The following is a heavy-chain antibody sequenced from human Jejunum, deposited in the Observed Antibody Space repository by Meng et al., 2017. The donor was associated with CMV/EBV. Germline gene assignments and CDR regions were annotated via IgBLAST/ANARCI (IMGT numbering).Heavy chain of an antibody. CDR1: GGSMSSTNG. V-gene: IGHV4-4*02. Sequence: QVRVAGTGLGKPAGILALTCASAGGSMSSTNGWSWVRQPPGKGLEWIGEIYHSGSTNYNPSLKSRVSISVDKSKNQFSLKLSSVTAADTAVYYCARADKVRFDYWGQGTLVTVSS. CDR2: IYHSGST. J-gene: IGHJ4*02. CDR3: ARADKVRFDY.